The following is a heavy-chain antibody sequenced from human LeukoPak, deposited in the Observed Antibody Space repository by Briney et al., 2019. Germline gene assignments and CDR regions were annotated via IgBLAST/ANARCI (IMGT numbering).Heavy chain of an antibody. V-gene: IGHV4-34*01. J-gene: IGHJ6*03. D-gene: IGHD4-23*01. CDR1: GGSFSGYY. CDR3: ARGRRPLVTPGGGYYYYYYMDV. CDR2: INHSGST. Sequence: SETLSLTCAVYGGSFSGYYWSWIRQPPGKGLEWIGEINHSGSTNYNPSLKSRVTISVDTSKNQFSLKLSSVTAADTAVYYCARGRRPLVTPGGGYYYYYYMDVWGKGTTVTVSS.